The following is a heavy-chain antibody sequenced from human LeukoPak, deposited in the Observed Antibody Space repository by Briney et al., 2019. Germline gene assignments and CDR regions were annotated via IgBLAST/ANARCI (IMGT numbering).Heavy chain of an antibody. Sequence: GASVKVSCKASGYTFTSYGISWVRQAPGQGLEWMGWINTNTGNPTYAQGFTGRFVFSLDTSVSTAYLQISSLKAEDTAVYYCASIYCGGDCYSSDAFDIWGQGTMVTVSS. J-gene: IGHJ3*02. V-gene: IGHV7-4-1*02. CDR2: INTNTGNP. CDR3: ASIYCGGDCYSSDAFDI. CDR1: GYTFTSYG. D-gene: IGHD2-21*02.